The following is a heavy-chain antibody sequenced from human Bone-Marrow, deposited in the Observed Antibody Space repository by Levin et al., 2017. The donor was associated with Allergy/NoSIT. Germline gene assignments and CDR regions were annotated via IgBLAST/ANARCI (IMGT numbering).Heavy chain of an antibody. J-gene: IGHJ4*02. V-gene: IGHV1-2*07. CDR1: GYTFIGYN. CDR3: ARQFDSGYDSAYFDY. Sequence: GASVKVSCKTSGYTFIGYNIYWVRQAPGEGLEWMGWINPDSGDTHYVHKFHDRVTMTRDTSISTVYLDLSRLTSDDTAVYYCARQFDSGYDSAYFDYWGQGALVTVSS. CDR2: INPDSGDT. D-gene: IGHD5-12*01.